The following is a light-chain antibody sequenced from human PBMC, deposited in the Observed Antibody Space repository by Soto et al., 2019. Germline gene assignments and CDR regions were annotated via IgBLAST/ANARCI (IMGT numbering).Light chain of an antibody. V-gene: IGKV1-39*01. CDR3: HQSYSTPWT. CDR2: AAS. CDR1: HTITTY. Sequence: DIQMTQSPSSLSASVGDRVTITCRASHTITTYLNWYQQKPGKAPSLLIYAASSLHTGVPSRFSGSGSGTDFTLTISSLQPEDFATYYCHQSYSTPWTFGQGTKVEIK. J-gene: IGKJ1*01.